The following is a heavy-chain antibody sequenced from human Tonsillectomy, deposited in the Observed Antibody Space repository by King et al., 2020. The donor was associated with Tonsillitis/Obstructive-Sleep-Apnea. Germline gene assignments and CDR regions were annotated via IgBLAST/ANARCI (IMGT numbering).Heavy chain of an antibody. CDR2: IYYSGST. Sequence: QLQESGPGLVKPSETLSLTCTVSGGSISSSSYYWGWIRQPPGKGLEWIGSIYYSGSTYYNPSLKSRVTISVDTSKNQFSLKLSSVTAADAAVYYCATIVGVVISIDYWGQGTLVTVSS. D-gene: IGHD3-3*01. V-gene: IGHV4-39*01. CDR3: ATIVGVVISIDY. CDR1: GGSISSSSYY. J-gene: IGHJ4*02.